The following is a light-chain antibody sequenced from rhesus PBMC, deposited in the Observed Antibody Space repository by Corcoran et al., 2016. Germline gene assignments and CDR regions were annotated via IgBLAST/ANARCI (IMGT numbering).Light chain of an antibody. J-gene: IGKJ2*01. Sequence: DIVMTQTPLSLPVTPGEPASISCRSSQSLMDSEDGNTYLDWYLQKPGQSPQLLIYEVSNRASGVPDRFSGCGSDTDFTLKISVVEAEDVGVYYCMQALEFPYSFGQGTKVEIK. CDR1: QSLMDSEDGNTY. V-gene: IGKV2-104*02. CDR3: MQALEFPYS. CDR2: EVS.